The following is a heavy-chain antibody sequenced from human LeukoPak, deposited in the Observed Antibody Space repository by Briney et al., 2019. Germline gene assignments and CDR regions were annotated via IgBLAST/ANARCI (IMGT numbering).Heavy chain of an antibody. D-gene: IGHD2-15*01. V-gene: IGHV5-51*01. CDR1: GYSFTTYX. CDR3: ARRGPVGFDY. J-gene: IGHJ4*02. CDR2: IYPGDSDT. Sequence: GESLKISCKGSGYSFTTYXXGWVRXMPGIGLEWMGIIYPGDSDTTYSPSFQGQVTISADKSISTAYLQWSSLKASDTAMYYCARRGPVGFDYWGQGTLVTVSS.